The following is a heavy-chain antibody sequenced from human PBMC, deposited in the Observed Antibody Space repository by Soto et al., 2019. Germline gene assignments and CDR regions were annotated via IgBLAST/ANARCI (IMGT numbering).Heavy chain of an antibody. CDR2: ITYNGDNT. D-gene: IGHD5-18*01. Sequence: LGGSLRLSCAASGFTFSSYAMTWVRQAPGKGLEWVSVITYNGDNTYYADSVKGRFTISRDNSKDTVHLQMNSLRAEDTAVYYCARYIRGPTVFYFDFWGPGVLITVSS. CDR3: ARYIRGPTVFYFDF. CDR1: GFTFSSYA. V-gene: IGHV3-23*01. J-gene: IGHJ4*02.